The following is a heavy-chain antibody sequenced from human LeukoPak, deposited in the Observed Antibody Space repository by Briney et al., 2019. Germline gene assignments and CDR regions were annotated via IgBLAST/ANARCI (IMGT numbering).Heavy chain of an antibody. D-gene: IGHD4-23*01. CDR3: ARETVGLDY. J-gene: IGHJ4*02. Sequence: GGSLRLSCAASGFTFSNYNLNWVRQAPGNGLEWVSYISDGSSTIYYADSARGRFTISRDNAKNSLYLHINSLRDEDTAVYYCARETVGLDYWGQGTLVTVSS. CDR2: ISDGSSTI. V-gene: IGHV3-48*02. CDR1: GFTFSNYN.